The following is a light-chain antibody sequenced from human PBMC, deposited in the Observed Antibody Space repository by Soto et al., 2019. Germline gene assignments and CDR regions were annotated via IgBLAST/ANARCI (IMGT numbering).Light chain of an antibody. CDR3: SSYAGSNNRYV. V-gene: IGLV2-8*01. J-gene: IGLJ1*01. Sequence: QSALTQPPSVSGSPGQSVAISCTGTSSDVGSYDRVSWYQQHPGKAPKLMIYEVSKRPSGVPDRFSGSKSGNTASLTVSGLQAEDEADYYCSSYAGSNNRYVFGTGTKLTVL. CDR2: EVS. CDR1: SSDVGSYDR.